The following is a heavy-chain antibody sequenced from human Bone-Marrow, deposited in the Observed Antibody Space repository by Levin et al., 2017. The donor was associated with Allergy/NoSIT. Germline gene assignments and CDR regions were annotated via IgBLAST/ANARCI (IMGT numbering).Heavy chain of an antibody. V-gene: IGHV4-39*07. J-gene: IGHJ3*02. CDR2: INHSGST. Sequence: SETLSLTCTVSGSSISGNTYYWGWIRQPPGKGLEWIGSINHSGSTYYNPSLQSRVTISVDTSKNQFSLKLTSVTAADTAVYYCARGIIGDVRVAHKEAFDIWGQGTMVTVSS. CDR1: GSSISGNTYY. D-gene: IGHD2/OR15-2a*01. CDR3: ARGIIGDVRVAHKEAFDI.